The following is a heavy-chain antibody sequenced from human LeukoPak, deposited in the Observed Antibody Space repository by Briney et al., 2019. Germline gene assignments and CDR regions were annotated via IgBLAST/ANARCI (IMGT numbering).Heavy chain of an antibody. Sequence: PSETLSLTCTVSGVSISSSNSYWGWIRQPPGKGLEWIGSIYYSGNTYYNASLKSQVSISIDTSKNQFSLKLSSVTAADTAVYYCAREDYYDSSGYSVPYYYYYMDVWGKGTTVTISS. CDR1: GVSISSSNSY. CDR2: IYYSGNT. V-gene: IGHV4-39*02. J-gene: IGHJ6*03. D-gene: IGHD3-22*01. CDR3: AREDYYDSSGYSVPYYYYYMDV.